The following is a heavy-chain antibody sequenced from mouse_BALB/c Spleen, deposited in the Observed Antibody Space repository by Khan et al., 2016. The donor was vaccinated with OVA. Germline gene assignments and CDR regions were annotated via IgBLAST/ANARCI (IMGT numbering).Heavy chain of an antibody. Sequence: QVQLKESGPGLVAPSQCLSITCTISGFSLTSYGVHWVRQPPGKGLEWLVVIWSDGRTTYNSALKSRLSISKDNSKSQVFLKMNSLQTDDTTMYXVAGRGDYGKYGPYFDDWGAGTTVTISS. J-gene: IGHJ1*01. V-gene: IGHV2-6-1*01. CDR1: GFSLTSYG. CDR2: IWSDGRT. CDR3: AGRGDYGKYGPYFDD. D-gene: IGHD2-1*01.